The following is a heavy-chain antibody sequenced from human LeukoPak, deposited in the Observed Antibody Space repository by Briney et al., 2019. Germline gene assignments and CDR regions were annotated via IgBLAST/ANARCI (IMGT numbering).Heavy chain of an antibody. CDR1: GYSFTSYW. CDR3: ARLRGRDIVVVHWFDP. D-gene: IGHD2-2*01. CDR2: IYPGDSDT. J-gene: IGHJ5*02. V-gene: IGHV5-51*01. Sequence: GESLKISCKGSGYSFTSYWIGWVRQMPGKGLEWMGIIYPGDSDTRYSPSFQGQVTISADKSICTAYLQWSSLKASDTAMYYGARLRGRDIVVVHWFDPWGQGTLVTVSS.